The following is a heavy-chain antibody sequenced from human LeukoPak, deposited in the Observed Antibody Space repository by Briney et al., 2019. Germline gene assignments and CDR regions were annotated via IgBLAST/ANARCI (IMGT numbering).Heavy chain of an antibody. CDR2: INPKSGGS. Sequence: ASVKVSCKASGYRFTGYYLYWVRQAPGQGLEWMGWINPKSGGSKSAQRFQGRVTMTRDTTMNTAYMEMNRLGSDDTAVYYCARDGVQSSSSVGDWLDPWGQGTRVTVSS. CDR3: ARDGVQSSSSVGDWLDP. D-gene: IGHD6-13*01. CDR1: GYRFTGYY. J-gene: IGHJ5*02. V-gene: IGHV1-2*02.